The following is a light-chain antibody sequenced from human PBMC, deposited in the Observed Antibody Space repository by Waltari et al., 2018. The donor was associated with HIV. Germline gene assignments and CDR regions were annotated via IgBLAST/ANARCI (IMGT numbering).Light chain of an antibody. CDR1: TSDIGGSNY. CDR3: NSYAGSSKSYV. Sequence: QSALTQHPSASGAPGQSVTIPCTGTTSDIGGSNYVPWYQKNPGEAPRLIIYDGTKRPSGVPDRFSGSKSGNTASLTVSGLQAEDEAEYYCNSYAGSSKSYVFGTGTKVTVL. CDR2: DGT. J-gene: IGLJ1*01. V-gene: IGLV2-8*01.